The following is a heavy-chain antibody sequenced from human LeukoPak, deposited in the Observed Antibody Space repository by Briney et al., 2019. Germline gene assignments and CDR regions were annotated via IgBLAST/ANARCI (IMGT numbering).Heavy chain of an antibody. J-gene: IGHJ3*02. CDR1: GYTFTSHY. CDR3: ARGLAGLDSSRYLSFAFDI. Sequence: GASVKVSCKASGYTFTSHYLHWVRQAPGLGFEWMGIIDSSGGSTSYAQKFQGRVSMTRDTSTSTLYMELNSLSSDDTAVYYCARGLAGLDSSRYLSFAFDIWGQGTMVTASS. V-gene: IGHV1-46*01. CDR2: IDSSGGST. D-gene: IGHD3-22*01.